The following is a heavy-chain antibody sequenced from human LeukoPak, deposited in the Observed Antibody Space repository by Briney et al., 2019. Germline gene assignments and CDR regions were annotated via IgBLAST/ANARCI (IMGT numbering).Heavy chain of an antibody. CDR3: ARDGYDSSGYYSRRAFDI. CDR2: IYYSGST. Sequence: SETLSLTCTVSGGSISSYYWRWIRQPPGKGLEWIGYIYYSGSTNYNPSLKSRVTISVDTSKNQFSLKLSSVTAADTAVYYCARDGYDSSGYYSRRAFDIWGQGTMVTVSS. J-gene: IGHJ3*02. V-gene: IGHV4-59*01. CDR1: GGSISSYY. D-gene: IGHD3-22*01.